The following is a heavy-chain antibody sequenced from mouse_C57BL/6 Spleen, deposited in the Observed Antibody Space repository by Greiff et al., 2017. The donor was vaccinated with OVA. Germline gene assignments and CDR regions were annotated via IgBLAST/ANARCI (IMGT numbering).Heavy chain of an antibody. D-gene: IGHD2-4*01. CDR3: ARGGLYDYDGYYAMDY. CDR1: GYSFTGYF. Sequence: LVESGPELVKPGDSVKISCKASGYSFTGYFMNWVMQSHGKSLEWIGRINPYNGDTFYNQKFKGKATLTVDKSSSTAHMELRSLTSEDSAVYYCARGGLYDYDGYYAMDYWGQGTSVTVSS. V-gene: IGHV1-20*01. J-gene: IGHJ4*01. CDR2: INPYNGDT.